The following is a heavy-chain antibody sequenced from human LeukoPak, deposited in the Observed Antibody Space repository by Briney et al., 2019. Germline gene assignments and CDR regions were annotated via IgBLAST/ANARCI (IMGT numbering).Heavy chain of an antibody. Sequence: GGSLRLSCAASGFTFTNFDMVWVRQAPGKGLEWVSGISNGGDRAYYADSVKGRFTISRDNSKSALYLQMNSLRAEDTAVYYCARVRRDTAMVNYMDVWGKGTTVTISS. D-gene: IGHD5-18*01. V-gene: IGHV3-23*01. CDR2: ISNGGDRA. CDR3: ARVRRDTAMVNYMDV. J-gene: IGHJ6*03. CDR1: GFTFTNFD.